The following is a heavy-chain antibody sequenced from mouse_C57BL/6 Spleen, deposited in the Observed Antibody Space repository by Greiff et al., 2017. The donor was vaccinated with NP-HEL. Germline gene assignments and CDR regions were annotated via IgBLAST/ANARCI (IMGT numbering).Heavy chain of an antibody. V-gene: IGHV1-72*01. J-gene: IGHJ4*01. CDR1: GYTFTSYW. CDR3: ASYGNYGNYYAMDY. CDR2: IDPNSGGT. Sequence: QVQLKQPGAELVKPGASVKLSCKASGYTFTSYWMHWVKQRPGRGLEWIGRIDPNSGGTKYNEKFKSKATLTVDKPSSTAYMQLSSLTSEDSAVYYCASYGNYGNYYAMDYWGQGTSVTVSS. D-gene: IGHD2-1*01.